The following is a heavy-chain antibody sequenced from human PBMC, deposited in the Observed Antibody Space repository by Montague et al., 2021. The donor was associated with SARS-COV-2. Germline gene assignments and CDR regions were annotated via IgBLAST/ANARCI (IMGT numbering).Heavy chain of an antibody. CDR3: ARGRRPVVVPGAGPAGRAFDI. Sequence: SETLSLTCNVSGGSISSADFYWSWIRQPPGKGLEWIGEVNQSGTTIYNPSVKSGVTISEATSKNQFYLRLNPVTAADTALYYCARGRRPVVVPGAGPAGRAFDIWGQGTMVTVSS. J-gene: IGHJ3*02. CDR1: GGSISSADFY. CDR2: VNQSGTT. V-gene: IGHV4-34*01. D-gene: IGHD2-2*01.